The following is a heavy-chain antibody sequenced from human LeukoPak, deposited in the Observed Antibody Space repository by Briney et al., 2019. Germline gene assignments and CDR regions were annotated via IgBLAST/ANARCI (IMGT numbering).Heavy chain of an antibody. V-gene: IGHV5-51*01. D-gene: IGHD3-22*01. J-gene: IGHJ4*02. Sequence: GESLKIPCKGSGYSFTSYWIGWVRQMPGKGLEGMGIIDPGDSDTRYSPSFQGQVTISADKSISTAYLQWSSLKASDTAMYYCARPSSGYLYYFDYWGQGTLVTVSS. CDR1: GYSFTSYW. CDR2: IDPGDSDT. CDR3: ARPSSGYLYYFDY.